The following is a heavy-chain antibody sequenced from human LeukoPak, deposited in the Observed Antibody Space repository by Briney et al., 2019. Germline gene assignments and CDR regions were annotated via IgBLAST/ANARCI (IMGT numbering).Heavy chain of an antibody. Sequence: GASVKVSCKASGYTFTSRDINWVRQATGQGLEWMGWINPNSGDTVYAQKFQGRVAITRDTSISTAYMELSSLTSEDTAVYYCARGGWGGHCSSSDCYLLGLWGQGTLVTVSS. CDR2: INPNSGDT. J-gene: IGHJ4*02. CDR1: GYTFTSRD. V-gene: IGHV1-8*03. D-gene: IGHD2-2*01. CDR3: ARGGWGGHCSSSDCYLLGL.